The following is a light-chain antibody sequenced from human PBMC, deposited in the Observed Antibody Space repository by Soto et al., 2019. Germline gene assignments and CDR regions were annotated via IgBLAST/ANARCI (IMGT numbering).Light chain of an antibody. V-gene: IGKV3-20*01. CDR2: GAS. J-gene: IGKJ3*01. CDR1: QSVSSSY. Sequence: EIVLTQSPGTLSLSPGERATLSCRASQSVSSSYLAWYQQKPGQAPRLLIFGASSRATGIPDRFSGSGSGTGFTSAISRLEPEDCAVYYCQPHGSSRLFTFGPGTKVYVK. CDR3: QPHGSSRLFT.